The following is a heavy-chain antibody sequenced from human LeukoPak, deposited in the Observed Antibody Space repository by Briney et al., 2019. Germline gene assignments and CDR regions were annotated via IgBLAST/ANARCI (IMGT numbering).Heavy chain of an antibody. D-gene: IGHD1-14*01. Sequence: GGSLGLSCAASGFTFSSCGFNWVRQAPGKGLEWVSSIGPTGTDRYYADSVRGRFTTSRDNAKNSMYLQMDSLRDEDTAVYYCATETIGRHYDYWGQGTLLTVSS. V-gene: IGHV3-21*01. J-gene: IGHJ4*02. CDR1: GFTFSSCG. CDR3: ATETIGRHYDY. CDR2: IGPTGTDR.